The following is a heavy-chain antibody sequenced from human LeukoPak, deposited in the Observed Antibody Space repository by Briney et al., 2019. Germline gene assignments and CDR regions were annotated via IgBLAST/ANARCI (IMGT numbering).Heavy chain of an antibody. V-gene: IGHV4-59*01. D-gene: IGHD3-22*01. Sequence: SETLSLTCSVSGVSISSSYWSWIRQPPGKRLEWIGFIHQNGNTNYNPSLKSRVTMSVDTSKNQFSLQMRSVTAADTAVYYCASGYYDSSGYSNTFDIWGQGTMAAV. CDR3: ASGYYDSSGYSNTFDI. J-gene: IGHJ3*02. CDR1: GVSISSSY. CDR2: IHQNGNT.